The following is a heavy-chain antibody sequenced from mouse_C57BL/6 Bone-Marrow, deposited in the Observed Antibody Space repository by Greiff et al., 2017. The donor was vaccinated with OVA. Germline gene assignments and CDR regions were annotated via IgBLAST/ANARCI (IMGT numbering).Heavy chain of an antibody. CDR2: IDPENGDT. CDR3: TTSYYYGSMDD. J-gene: IGHJ4*01. CDR1: GFNIKDDY. V-gene: IGHV14-4*01. D-gene: IGHD1-1*01. Sequence: EVQLQQSGAELVRPGASVKLSCTASGFNIKDDYMHWVKQRPEQGLEWIGWIDPENGDTEYASKFQGKATITADTSSNTAYLQLSSLTSEDTAVYYCTTSYYYGSMDDWGQGTSVTVSS.